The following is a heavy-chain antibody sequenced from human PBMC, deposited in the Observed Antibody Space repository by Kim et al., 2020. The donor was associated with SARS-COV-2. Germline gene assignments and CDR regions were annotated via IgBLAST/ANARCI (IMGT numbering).Heavy chain of an antibody. D-gene: IGHD3-22*01. V-gene: IGHV4-31*03. Sequence: SETLSLTCTVSGGSISSGGYYWSWIRQHPGKGLEWIGYIYYSGSTYYNPSLKSRVTISVDTSKTQFSLKLSSVTAADTAGYYCARSPITMIVVVDAFDIWGQRKMVTVSS. CDR2: IYYSGST. CDR3: ARSPITMIVVVDAFDI. CDR1: GGSISSGGYY. J-gene: IGHJ3*02.